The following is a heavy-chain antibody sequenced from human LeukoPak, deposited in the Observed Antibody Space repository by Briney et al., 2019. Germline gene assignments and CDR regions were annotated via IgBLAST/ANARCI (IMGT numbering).Heavy chain of an antibody. CDR2: MYYSGST. V-gene: IGHV4-59*05. D-gene: IGHD6-19*01. Sequence: PSETLSLTCTVSGGSISSYYWSWIRQPPGKGLEWIGSMYYSGSTYYNPSLKSRVTISVDTSKNQFSLKLSSVTAADTAVYYCARNIAVAGRGDYMDVWGRGTTVTIS. CDR3: ARNIAVAGRGDYMDV. CDR1: GGSISSYY. J-gene: IGHJ6*03.